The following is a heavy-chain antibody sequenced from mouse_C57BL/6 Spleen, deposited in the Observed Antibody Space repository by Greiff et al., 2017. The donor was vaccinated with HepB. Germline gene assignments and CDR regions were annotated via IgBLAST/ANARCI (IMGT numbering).Heavy chain of an antibody. J-gene: IGHJ4*01. V-gene: IGHV1-22*01. CDR1: GYTFTDYN. CDR3: ARRAITTVYYAMDY. Sequence: VQLKESGPELVKPGASVKMSCKASGYTFTDYNMHWVKQSHGKSLEWIGYINPNNGGTSYNQKFKGKATLTVNKSSSTAYMELRSLTSEDSAVYYCARRAITTVYYAMDYWGQGTSVTVAS. D-gene: IGHD1-1*01. CDR2: INPNNGGT.